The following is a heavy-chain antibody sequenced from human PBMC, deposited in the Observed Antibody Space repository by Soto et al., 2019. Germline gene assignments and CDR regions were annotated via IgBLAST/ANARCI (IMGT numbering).Heavy chain of an antibody. Sequence: GGSLRLSCAASGFTFSSYWMHWVRQAPGKGLVWVSRINSDGSSTSYADSVKGRSTISRDNAKNTLYLQMNSLRAEDTAVYYCARDKDIVYYMDVWGKGTTVTVSS. D-gene: IGHD2-15*01. V-gene: IGHV3-74*01. CDR1: GFTFSSYW. CDR3: ARDKDIVYYMDV. J-gene: IGHJ6*03. CDR2: INSDGSST.